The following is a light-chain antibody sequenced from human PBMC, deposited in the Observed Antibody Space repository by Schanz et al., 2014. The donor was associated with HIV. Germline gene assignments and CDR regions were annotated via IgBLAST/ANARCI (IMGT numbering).Light chain of an antibody. J-gene: IGKJ1*01. CDR3: QQSYSTPRT. V-gene: IGKV1-17*02. CDR1: QGIGNE. Sequence: DIQLPPSPSSLSASVGATVTITCRASQGIGNELDWYQQKPGKAPKRLIYAASFLQSEVPSRFIGSGSGTEFTLTITNLQPEDFATYYCQQSYSTPRTFGQGTKVEI. CDR2: AAS.